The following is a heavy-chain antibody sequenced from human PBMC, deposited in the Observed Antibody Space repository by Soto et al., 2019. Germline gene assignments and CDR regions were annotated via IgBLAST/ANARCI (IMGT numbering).Heavy chain of an antibody. CDR1: GFTFSNAW. J-gene: IGHJ4*02. D-gene: IGHD3-9*01. V-gene: IGHV3-15*01. CDR2: IKSKTNGGTI. Sequence: GGSLRLSCAVSGFTFSNAWMSWARQAPGKGLEWVGRIKSKTNGGTIDYAAPVKGRFTISRDDSRNTLYLQMNSLKTEDTAVYYCTTDYDILAQYYFDYWGQGTLVTVSS. CDR3: TTDYDILAQYYFDY.